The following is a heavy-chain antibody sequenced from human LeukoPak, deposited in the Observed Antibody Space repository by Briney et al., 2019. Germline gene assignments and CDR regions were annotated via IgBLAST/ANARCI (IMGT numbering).Heavy chain of an antibody. CDR1: GFTFSSYG. CDR2: ISGSGGST. D-gene: IGHD3-3*01. CDR3: ARNYDFWSGIPTGWFDP. V-gene: IGHV3-23*01. Sequence: HPGRSLRLSCAASGFTFSSYGMHWVRQAPGKGLEWVSAISGSGGSTYYADSVKGRFTISRDNSKNTLYLQMNSLRAEDTAVYYCARNYDFWSGIPTGWFDPWGQGTLVTVSS. J-gene: IGHJ5*02.